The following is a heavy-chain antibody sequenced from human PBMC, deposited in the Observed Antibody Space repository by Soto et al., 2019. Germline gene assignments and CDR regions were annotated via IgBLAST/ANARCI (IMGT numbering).Heavy chain of an antibody. CDR1: GYTFTNYA. CDR2: INAGNGNT. V-gene: IGHV1-3*01. J-gene: IGHJ4*02. D-gene: IGHD4-17*01. CDR3: ARGPDYEGYFDY. Sequence: ASVKVSCKASGYTFTNYAMHWVRQAPGQRLEWMGWINAGNGNTKYSQKFQGRVTITRDTSISTAYMELSNVKPDDTAVYYCARGPDYEGYFDYWGRG.